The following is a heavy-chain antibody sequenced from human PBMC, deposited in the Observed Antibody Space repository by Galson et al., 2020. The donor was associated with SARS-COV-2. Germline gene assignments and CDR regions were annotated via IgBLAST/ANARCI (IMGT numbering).Heavy chain of an antibody. D-gene: IGHD6-19*01. CDR3: LSYSSTRHNY. V-gene: IGHV3-64D*06. CDR1: GFIFRDYA. J-gene: IGHJ4*02. Sequence: GGSLRLSCSASGFIFRDYAMHWVRQAPGKGLEYVAALSPNGGTSFYADSVNGRFTMSRDNSRNMFYLQMTGLRLDDTAIYYCLSYSSTRHNYWGQGTLVTVSS. CDR2: LSPNGGTS.